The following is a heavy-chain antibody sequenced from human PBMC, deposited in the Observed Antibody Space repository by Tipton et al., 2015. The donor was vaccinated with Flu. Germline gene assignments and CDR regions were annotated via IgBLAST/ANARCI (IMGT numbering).Heavy chain of an antibody. CDR1: GGSISSGGYY. Sequence: LRLSCTVSGGSISSGGYYWIWIRQHPGKGLEWIGYIYYSGSTYYNPSLKSRVTISVDTSKNQFSLKLSSVTAADTAVYYCARRHYYGSGKHNYYFDYWGQGTLVTVSS. J-gene: IGHJ4*02. D-gene: IGHD3-10*01. V-gene: IGHV4-31*02. CDR3: ARRHYYGSGKHNYYFDY. CDR2: IYYSGST.